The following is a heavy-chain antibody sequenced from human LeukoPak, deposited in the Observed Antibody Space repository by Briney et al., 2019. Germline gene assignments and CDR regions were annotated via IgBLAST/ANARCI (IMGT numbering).Heavy chain of an antibody. V-gene: IGHV3-48*03. CDR3: ASWAGNTQSDSWSGPFD. CDR1: GLTFSNFK. D-gene: IGHD3-3*01. J-gene: IGHJ4*01. CDR2: ISDSGRTT. Sequence: GGSLRLSCAVSGLTFSNFKMNWVRQAPGKGLEWVSYISDSGRTTFYADSVKGRFTISRDNAKNSLYLQMSSLRVEDTAVYYCASWAGNTQSDSWSGPFD.